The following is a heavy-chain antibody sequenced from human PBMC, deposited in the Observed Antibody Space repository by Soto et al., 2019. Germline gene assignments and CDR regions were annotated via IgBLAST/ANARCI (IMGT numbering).Heavy chain of an antibody. CDR2: VYHSGST. D-gene: IGHD1-1*01. J-gene: IGHJ4*02. CDR1: GGSISTSNW. V-gene: IGHV4-4*02. CDR3: PRTSTSETRFDY. Sequence: PSETLSLTCAVSGGSISTSNWWSWVRQPPGKGLEWIGEVYHSGSTNYNPSFKSRVAMSVDKSKNQFSLKLNSVTAADTALYYGPRTSTSETRFDYGGKGSLVTVPS.